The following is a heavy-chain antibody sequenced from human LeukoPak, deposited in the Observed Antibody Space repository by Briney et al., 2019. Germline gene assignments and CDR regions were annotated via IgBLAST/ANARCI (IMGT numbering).Heavy chain of an antibody. CDR2: IYSGGST. CDR1: GFTVSSNY. J-gene: IGHJ6*02. D-gene: IGHD6-13*01. CDR3: ARDWGSSWYETTYYYYGMDV. V-gene: IGHV3-66*01. Sequence: PGGSLRLSCAASGFTVSSNYMSWVRQAPGKGLEWVSVIYSGGSTYYADSVKGRFTISRDNSKNTLYLQMNSLRAEDTAVYYCARDWGSSWYETTYYYYGMDVWGQGTTVTVSS.